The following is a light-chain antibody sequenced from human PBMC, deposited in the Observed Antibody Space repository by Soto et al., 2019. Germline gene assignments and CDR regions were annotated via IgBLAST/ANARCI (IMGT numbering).Light chain of an antibody. Sequence: EIVMTQSPATLSVSPGERATLSCRASQSVRSNLAWYQQKPGQAPRLLIYGASTSATGIPARFSGSGSGTEFTLTISSLQSEDFAVYYCHQYNNWPPWTFGQGTKVEI. CDR1: QSVRSN. V-gene: IGKV3-15*01. CDR2: GAS. J-gene: IGKJ1*01. CDR3: HQYNNWPPWT.